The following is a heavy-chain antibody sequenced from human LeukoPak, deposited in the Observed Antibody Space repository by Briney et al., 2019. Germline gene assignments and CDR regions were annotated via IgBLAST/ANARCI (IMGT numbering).Heavy chain of an antibody. D-gene: IGHD4-17*01. V-gene: IGHV4-34*01. Sequence: SETLSLTCAVYGGSFSGYYWSWIRQPPGKGLEWIGEINHSGSTNYNPSLKSRVTISVDTSKNQFSLKLSSVTAADTAVYYCARAYHYGALNWFDPWGQGTLVTVSS. CDR3: ARAYHYGALNWFDP. J-gene: IGHJ5*02. CDR2: INHSGST. CDR1: GGSFSGYY.